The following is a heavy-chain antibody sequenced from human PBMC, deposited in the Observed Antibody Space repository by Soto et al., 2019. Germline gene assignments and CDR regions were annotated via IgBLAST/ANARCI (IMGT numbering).Heavy chain of an antibody. J-gene: IGHJ3*02. CDR2: IYHSGST. V-gene: IGHV4-30-2*01. D-gene: IGHD3-10*01. Sequence: PSETLSLTCAVSGGSISSGGYSWSWIRQQPGKGLEWIGYIYHSGSTYYNPSLKSRVTISVDRSKNQFSLKLSSVTAADTAVYYCARGAVGDTMHVAFDIWGQGTMVTVSS. CDR1: GGSISSGGYS. CDR3: ARGAVGDTMHVAFDI.